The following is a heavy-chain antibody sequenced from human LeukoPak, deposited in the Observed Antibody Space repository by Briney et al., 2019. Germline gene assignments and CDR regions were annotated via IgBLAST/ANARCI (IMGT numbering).Heavy chain of an antibody. CDR1: GFTFSSYS. CDR2: ISSSSSYI. D-gene: IGHD1-1*01. CDR3: ARDTLERRRAGLGD. V-gene: IGHV3-21*01. Sequence: EGSLRLXCAASGFTFSSYSMNWVRQAPGKGLEWVSSISSSSSYIYYADSVKGRFTISRDNAKNSLYLQMNSLRAEDTAVYYCARDTLERRRAGLGDWGLGTLVTVSS. J-gene: IGHJ4*02.